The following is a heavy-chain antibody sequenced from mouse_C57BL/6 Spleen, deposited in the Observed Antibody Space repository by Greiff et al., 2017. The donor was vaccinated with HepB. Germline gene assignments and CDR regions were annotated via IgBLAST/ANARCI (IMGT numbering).Heavy chain of an antibody. Sequence: EVKLQQSGPELVKPGASVKISCKASGYTFTDYYMNWVKQSHGKSLEWIGDINPNNGGTSYNQKFKGKATLTVDKSSSTAYMELRSLTSEDSAVYYCARASLRRLFAYWGQGTLVTVSA. V-gene: IGHV1-26*01. J-gene: IGHJ3*01. CDR2: INPNNGGT. CDR1: GYTFTDYY. D-gene: IGHD1-2*01. CDR3: ARASLRRLFAY.